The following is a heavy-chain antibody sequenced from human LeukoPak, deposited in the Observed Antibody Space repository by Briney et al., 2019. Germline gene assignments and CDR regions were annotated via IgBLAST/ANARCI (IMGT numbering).Heavy chain of an antibody. Sequence: ASVKVSXKVSGYTLTELSMHWVRQAPGKGLEWMGGFDPEDGETMYAQKFQGRVTMTEDTSTDKAYMELSSLRSEDTAVYYCATYCSSTSCYSPEGWGQGTLVTVSS. CDR2: FDPEDGET. V-gene: IGHV1-24*01. D-gene: IGHD2-2*02. CDR1: GYTLTELS. CDR3: ATYCSSTSCYSPEG. J-gene: IGHJ4*02.